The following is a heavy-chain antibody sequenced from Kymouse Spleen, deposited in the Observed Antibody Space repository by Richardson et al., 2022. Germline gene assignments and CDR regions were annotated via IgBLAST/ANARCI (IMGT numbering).Heavy chain of an antibody. J-gene: IGHJ6*02. CDR1: GGSISSSSYY. CDR3: ASRSGSYYYYYGMDV. CDR2: IYYSGST. V-gene: IGHV4-39*01. Sequence: QLQLQESGPGLVKPSETLSLTCTVSGGSISSSSYYWGWIRQPPGKGLEWIGSIYYSGSTYYNPSLKSRVTISVDTSKNQFSLKLSSVTAADTAVYYCASRSGSYYYYYGMDVWGQGTTVTVSS. D-gene: IGHD1-26*01.